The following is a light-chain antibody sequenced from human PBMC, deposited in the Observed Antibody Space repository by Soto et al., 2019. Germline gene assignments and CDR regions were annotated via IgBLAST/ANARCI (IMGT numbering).Light chain of an antibody. CDR3: AAWDDSLSGLV. CDR1: SSNIGSNY. CDR2: RNN. J-gene: IGLJ3*02. Sequence: QSVLTQPPSASGTPGQRVTISCSGSSSNIGSNYVYWYQQLPGTAPKLLIYRNNQRPSGVPDGFSCSKSGTSASLAISGLRSEDEADYYCAAWDDSLSGLVFGGGTKLTVL. V-gene: IGLV1-47*01.